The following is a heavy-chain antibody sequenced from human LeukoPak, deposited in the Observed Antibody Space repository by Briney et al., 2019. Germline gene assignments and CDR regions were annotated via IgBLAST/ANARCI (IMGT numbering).Heavy chain of an antibody. CDR1: GGSINRNGYY. J-gene: IGHJ4*02. D-gene: IGHD2-8*01. Sequence: SETLSLTCTVSGGSINRNGYYWSWIRQHPGKGLEWIGYSYYSGNTYYNPSLKSRVTISVDTSKNQFSLKLSSVTAADTAVYYCARSGCTNGVCYEFDCWGQGALVTVSS. CDR2: SYYSGNT. CDR3: ARSGCTNGVCYEFDC. V-gene: IGHV4-31*03.